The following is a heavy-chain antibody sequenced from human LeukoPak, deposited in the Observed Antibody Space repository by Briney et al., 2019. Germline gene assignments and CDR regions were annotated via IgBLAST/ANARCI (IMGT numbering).Heavy chain of an antibody. Sequence: PSETLSLTCAVYGGSFSGYYWSWIRQSPGKGLEWIGEINHSGSTKYNPSLKSRVTISVDTSKNQFSLKLSSVTAADTAVYYCARAVGSGSFQTYYYYMDVWGKGTTVTISS. J-gene: IGHJ6*03. CDR3: ARAVGSGSFQTYYYYMDV. CDR1: GGSFSGYY. V-gene: IGHV4-34*01. D-gene: IGHD3-10*01. CDR2: INHSGST.